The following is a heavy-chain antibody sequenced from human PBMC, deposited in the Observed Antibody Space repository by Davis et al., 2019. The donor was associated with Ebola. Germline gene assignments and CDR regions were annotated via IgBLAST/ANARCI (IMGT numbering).Heavy chain of an antibody. CDR3: AKGVPNDH. V-gene: IGHV3-23*01. CDR2: ISGSGGYT. CDR1: GFTFSTYT. D-gene: IGHD5/OR15-5a*01. Sequence: GESLKISCAASGFTFSTYTLHWVRQAPGKGLNWVSTISGSGGYTYYADSVKGRFTISRDNSKSTLYLQMNSLRAEDTAIYYCAKGVPNDHWGQGTLVTVSS. J-gene: IGHJ4*02.